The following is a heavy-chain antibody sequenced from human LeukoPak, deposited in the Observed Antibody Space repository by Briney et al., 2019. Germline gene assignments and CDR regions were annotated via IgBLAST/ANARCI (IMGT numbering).Heavy chain of an antibody. V-gene: IGHV4-59*01. Sequence: SETLSLTCTVSGGSISSYYWSWIRQPPGKGLEWIGYIYYSGSTNYNPSLKSRVTISVDTSKNQFSLKLSSVTAADTAVYYCARNKYYDSSGYSDWGQGTLVTVSS. D-gene: IGHD3-22*01. CDR1: GGSISSYY. CDR2: IYYSGST. CDR3: ARNKYYDSSGYSD. J-gene: IGHJ4*02.